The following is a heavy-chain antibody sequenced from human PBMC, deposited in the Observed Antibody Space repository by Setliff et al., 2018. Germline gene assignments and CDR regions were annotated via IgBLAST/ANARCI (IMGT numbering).Heavy chain of an antibody. J-gene: IGHJ4*02. CDR1: GGSISSDSDY. V-gene: IGHV4-61*02. CDR3: TKGRVGLAARAGY. CDR2: IYASGST. Sequence: SETMSLTCTVSGGSISSDSDYWSWIRQSAGKGLEWIGRIYASGSTEYNPSLGSRVTISVDTSRNQFSLQLSSVTSADTAIYYCTKGRVGLAARAGYWGQGTQVTVSS. D-gene: IGHD1-26*01.